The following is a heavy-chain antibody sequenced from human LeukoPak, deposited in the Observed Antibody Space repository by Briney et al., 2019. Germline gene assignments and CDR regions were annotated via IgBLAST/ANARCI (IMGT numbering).Heavy chain of an antibody. Sequence: ASVKVSCKASGYTFTSYGISWVRQAPGQGLEWMGWISAYNGNTNYAQKLQGRVTMTTDTSTSTAYMELRSLRSDDTAVYYCARVEAYYDILTGYHRGNGAFDIWGQGTMVTVSS. J-gene: IGHJ3*02. CDR2: ISAYNGNT. D-gene: IGHD3-9*01. CDR3: ARVEAYYDILTGYHRGNGAFDI. CDR1: GYTFTSYG. V-gene: IGHV1-18*04.